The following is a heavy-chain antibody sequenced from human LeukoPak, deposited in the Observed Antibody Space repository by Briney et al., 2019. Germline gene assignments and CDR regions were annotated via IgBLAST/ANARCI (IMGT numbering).Heavy chain of an antibody. CDR3: AKDQIVVVPAAIGYNWFNP. J-gene: IGHJ5*02. Sequence: PGGSLRLSCAASGFTFSSYAMSWVRQAPGKGLEWVSAISGSGGSTYYADSVKGRFTISRDNSKNTLYLQMNSLRAEDTAVYYCAKDQIVVVPAAIGYNWFNPWGQGTLVTVSS. D-gene: IGHD2-2*01. CDR1: GFTFSSYA. V-gene: IGHV3-23*01. CDR2: ISGSGGST.